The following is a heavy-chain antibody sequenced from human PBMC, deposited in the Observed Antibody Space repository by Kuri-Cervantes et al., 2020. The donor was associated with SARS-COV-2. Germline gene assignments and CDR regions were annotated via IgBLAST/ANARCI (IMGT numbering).Heavy chain of an antibody. CDR2: IYSGGSST. D-gene: IGHD2-15*01. Sequence: GESLKISCAASGFTVSSYAMSWVRQAPGKGLEWVSVIYSGGSSTYYADSVKGRFTITRDNSKNTLNLQMNSLRAEDTAVYYCATDPPSPYCSGGSCRTDVWGHGTTVTVSS. V-gene: IGHV3-23*03. CDR1: GFTVSSYA. J-gene: IGHJ6*02. CDR3: ATDPPSPYCSGGSCRTDV.